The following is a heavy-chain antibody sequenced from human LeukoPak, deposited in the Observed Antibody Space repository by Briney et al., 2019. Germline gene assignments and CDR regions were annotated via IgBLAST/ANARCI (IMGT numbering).Heavy chain of an antibody. Sequence: GGSLRLSCAASGFTVSNNYMSWVRQAPGKGLEWVSVIYSGGSTYYADSVKGRLTISRDTSKNTLSLQMNSLRAEDTAVYYCASLSLGHYWGQGTLVTVSS. CDR1: GFTVSNNY. CDR3: ASLSLGHY. V-gene: IGHV3-53*01. J-gene: IGHJ4*02. CDR2: IYSGGST. D-gene: IGHD6-6*01.